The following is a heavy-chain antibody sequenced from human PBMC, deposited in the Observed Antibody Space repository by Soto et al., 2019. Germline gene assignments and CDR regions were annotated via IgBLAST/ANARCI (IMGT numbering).Heavy chain of an antibody. CDR1: GGTFSSYA. Sequence: QVQLVQSGAEVKKPGSSVKVSCKASGGTFSSYAISWVRQAPGQGLEWMGGIIPIFGTANYAQKFQGRVTITADESTSTAYMELTSLRSEDTAVYYCARDRASGWTGDNWFDPWGQGTPVTVSS. CDR2: IIPIFGTA. D-gene: IGHD6-19*01. V-gene: IGHV1-69*12. J-gene: IGHJ5*02. CDR3: ARDRASGWTGDNWFDP.